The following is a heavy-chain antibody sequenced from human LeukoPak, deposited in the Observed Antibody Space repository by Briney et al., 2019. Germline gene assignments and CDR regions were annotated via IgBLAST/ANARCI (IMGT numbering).Heavy chain of an antibody. Sequence: SVKVSCKSSVRTYSSYAISWVRQAPGQGLEWMGGIMPIFGTANYAQKFQGKVTITTDESTSTAYMELSSLRSEDTAVYYCASLEYSSSSFAFDIWGQGTMVTVSS. CDR3: ASLEYSSSSFAFDI. J-gene: IGHJ3*02. CDR1: VRTYSSYA. CDR2: IMPIFGTA. D-gene: IGHD6-6*01. V-gene: IGHV1-69*05.